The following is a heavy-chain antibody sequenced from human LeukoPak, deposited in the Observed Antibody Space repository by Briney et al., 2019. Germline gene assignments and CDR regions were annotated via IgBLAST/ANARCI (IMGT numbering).Heavy chain of an antibody. D-gene: IGHD5-24*01. CDR3: ARRRDGYFGAFDI. CDR1: GGSVSSYY. V-gene: IGHV4-59*08. Sequence: PSETLSLTCTVSGGSVSSYYWSWIRQPPGKGLEWIGYIYYSGSTNYNPSLKNRVTISVDTSKNQFSLKLSSVTAADTAVYYCARRRDGYFGAFDIWGQGTMVTVSS. J-gene: IGHJ3*02. CDR2: IYYSGST.